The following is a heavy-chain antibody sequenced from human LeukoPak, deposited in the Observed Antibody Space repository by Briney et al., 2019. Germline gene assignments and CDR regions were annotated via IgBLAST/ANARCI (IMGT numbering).Heavy chain of an antibody. D-gene: IGHD3-10*02. CDR3: AELGITMIGGV. V-gene: IGHV3-48*03. Sequence: GSLRLSFAASGFTFSSYEMNWVPQAPGEGLEGVSYISSSGRTIYYADSVKGRFTISRDNAKNSLYLQMNSLRAEDTAVYYCAELGITMIGGVWGKGTTVTISS. J-gene: IGHJ6*04. CDR1: GFTFSSYE. CDR2: ISSSGRTI.